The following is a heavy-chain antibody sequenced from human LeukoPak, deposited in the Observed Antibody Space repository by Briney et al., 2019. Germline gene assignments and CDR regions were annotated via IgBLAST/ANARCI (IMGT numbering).Heavy chain of an antibody. D-gene: IGHD2-21*01. V-gene: IGHV3-30*02. CDR2: IRDDGSNK. CDR1: GFTVNSNY. CDR3: ANPIGFAA. Sequence: GGSLRLSCAASGFTVNSNYMSWVRQAPGKGLEWVAFIRDDGSNKYYADSVKGRFTISRDNAKNTVDLQMSGLRFEDTAVYYCANPIGFAAWGQGTMVTVSS. J-gene: IGHJ3*01.